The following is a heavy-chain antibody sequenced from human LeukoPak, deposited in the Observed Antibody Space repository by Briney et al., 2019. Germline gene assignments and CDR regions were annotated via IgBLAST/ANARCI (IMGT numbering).Heavy chain of an antibody. D-gene: IGHD3-9*01. CDR1: GYSFTSYW. CDR3: ARHIFHLNFDY. J-gene: IGHJ4*02. V-gene: IGHV5-51*01. CDR2: IYPGDSDT. Sequence: GESLKISCKGSGYSFTSYWIGWVRPLPGKGLEWMGIIYPGDSDTRYSPSFQGQVTISADKSISTAYLQWSGLKASDTAMYYCARHIFHLNFDYWGQGTLVTVSS.